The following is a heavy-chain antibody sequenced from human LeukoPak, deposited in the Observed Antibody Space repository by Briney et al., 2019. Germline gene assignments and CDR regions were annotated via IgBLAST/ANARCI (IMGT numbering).Heavy chain of an antibody. CDR2: ISKDGSST. CDR1: GFTFSSYW. J-gene: IGHJ4*02. D-gene: IGHD1-26*01. V-gene: IGHV3-74*01. CDR3: ARDEVGVGATHDY. Sequence: GGSLRLSCAASGFTFSSYWMHWVRQAPGKGLVWVSRISKDGSSTYYADSVKGRFTISRDNAKNTLYLQMNSLRAEDTAVYYCARDEVGVGATHDYWGQETLVTVSS.